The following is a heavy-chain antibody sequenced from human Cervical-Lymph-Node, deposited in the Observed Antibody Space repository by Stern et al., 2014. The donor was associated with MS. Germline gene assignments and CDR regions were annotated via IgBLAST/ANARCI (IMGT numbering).Heavy chain of an antibody. J-gene: IGHJ4*02. D-gene: IGHD2-21*02. CDR3: ARVTAMVAEGYFDY. CDR1: GYTFTSYY. CDR2: INPSAGTT. V-gene: IGHV1-46*01. Sequence: LQLEESGAEMKKPGASVKVSCRASGYTFTSYYIHWVRQAPGQGLEWMGIINPSAGTTSYAQRFQGRVTMTRDTSTSTVYMELNSLRSEDTAVYYCARVTAMVAEGYFDYWGQGTLVTVSS.